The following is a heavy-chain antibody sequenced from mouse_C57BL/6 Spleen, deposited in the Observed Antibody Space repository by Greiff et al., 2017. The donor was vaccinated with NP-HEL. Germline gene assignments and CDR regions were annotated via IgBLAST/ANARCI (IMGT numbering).Heavy chain of an antibody. D-gene: IGHD1-1*01. J-gene: IGHJ4*01. Sequence: EVNLVESGGGLVQPGGSLSLSCAASGFTFTDYYMSWVRQPPGKALEWLGFIRNKANGYTTEYSASVKGRFTISRDNSQSILYLQMNALRAEDSATYYCARYNGMDAMDYWGQGTSVTVSS. CDR3: ARYNGMDAMDY. CDR2: IRNKANGYTT. V-gene: IGHV7-3*01. CDR1: GFTFTDYY.